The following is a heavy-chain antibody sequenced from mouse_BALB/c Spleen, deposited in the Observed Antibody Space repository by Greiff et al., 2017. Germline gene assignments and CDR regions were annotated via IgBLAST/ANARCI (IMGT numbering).Heavy chain of an antibody. CDR3: ARRGYGNYLYAMDY. V-gene: IGHV5-17*02. Sequence: EVQRVESGGGLVQPGGSRKLSCAASGFTFSSFGMHWVRQAPEKGLEWVAYISSGSSTIYYADTVKGRFTISRDNPKNTLFLQMTSLRSEDTAMYYCARRGYGNYLYAMDYWGQGTSVTVSS. D-gene: IGHD2-10*02. J-gene: IGHJ4*01. CDR1: GFTFSSFG. CDR2: ISSGSSTI.